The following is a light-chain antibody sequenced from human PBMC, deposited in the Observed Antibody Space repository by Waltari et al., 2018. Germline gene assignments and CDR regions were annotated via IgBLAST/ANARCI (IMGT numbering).Light chain of an antibody. Sequence: QSVLTQPPSASGPPGQRVTISCSGGSSNIGRNTVNWYQHVPGTAPNLLIYYNNQRPSGVPDRFSGSMSDTSASLAISGLQSEDEATYYCSVWDDSLNGVIFGGGTNLAVL. CDR3: SVWDDSLNGVI. V-gene: IGLV1-44*01. CDR1: SSNIGRNT. J-gene: IGLJ2*01. CDR2: YNN.